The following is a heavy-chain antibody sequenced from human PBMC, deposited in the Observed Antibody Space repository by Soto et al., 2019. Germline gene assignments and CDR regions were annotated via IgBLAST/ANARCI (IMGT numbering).Heavy chain of an antibody. J-gene: IGHJ5*02. CDR1: GGSISSSSYY. D-gene: IGHD1-7*01. CDR3: ARHTSGGWNYSIRRWFDP. V-gene: IGHV4-39*01. Sequence: QLQLQESGPGLVKPSETLSLTCTVSGGSISSSSYYWGWIRQPPGKGLEWIGSIYYSGSTYYNPSLKSRVTISVDTSKNQFSLKLSSVTAADTAVYYCARHTSGGWNYSIRRWFDPWGQGTLVTVSS. CDR2: IYYSGST.